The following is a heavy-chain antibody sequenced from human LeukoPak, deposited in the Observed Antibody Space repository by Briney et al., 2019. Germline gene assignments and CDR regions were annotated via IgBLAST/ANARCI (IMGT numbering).Heavy chain of an antibody. CDR1: GFTFSDYY. Sequence: PGGSLRLSCAASGFTFSDYYMSWIRQAPGKGLEWVSYISSSGSTIYYADSVEGRFTISRDNAKNSLYLQMNSLRAEDTAVYYCARAPPNYYYYYGMDVWGQGTTVTVSS. J-gene: IGHJ6*02. V-gene: IGHV3-11*01. CDR3: ARAPPNYYYYYGMDV. CDR2: ISSSGSTI.